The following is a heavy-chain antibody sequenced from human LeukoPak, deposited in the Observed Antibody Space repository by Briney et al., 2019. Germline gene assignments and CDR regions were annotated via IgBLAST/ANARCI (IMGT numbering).Heavy chain of an antibody. Sequence: GASVKVSCKASGYTFTSYYMHWVRQAPGQGLEWMGIINPSGGSTSYAQKFQGRVTMTRDMSTSTVYMELSSLRSEDTAVYYCARDTAGYSSSVGPLGAFDIWGQGTMVTVSS. J-gene: IGHJ3*02. CDR1: GYTFTSYY. V-gene: IGHV1-46*01. D-gene: IGHD6-13*01. CDR3: ARDTAGYSSSVGPLGAFDI. CDR2: INPSGGST.